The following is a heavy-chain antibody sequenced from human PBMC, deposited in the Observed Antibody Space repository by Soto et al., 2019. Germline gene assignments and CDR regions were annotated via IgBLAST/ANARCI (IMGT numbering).Heavy chain of an antibody. Sequence: QVQLVQSGAEVKKPGASVKVSCKASGYTFTSYAFSWVRQAPGQGLEGMGWISPYNGNTNNAQKFHGRVTMTIDTSTSTAYMELRSLRSDDTAVYYCARDRRLYCSGGSCYSTVDYWGQGTLVTVSS. V-gene: IGHV1-18*01. D-gene: IGHD2-15*01. CDR2: ISPYNGNT. CDR3: ARDRRLYCSGGSCYSTVDY. J-gene: IGHJ4*02. CDR1: GYTFTSYA.